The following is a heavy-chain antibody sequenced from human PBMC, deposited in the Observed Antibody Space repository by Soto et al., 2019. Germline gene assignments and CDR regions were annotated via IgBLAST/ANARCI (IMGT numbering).Heavy chain of an antibody. V-gene: IGHV5-51*01. Sequence: PGESLKISCKGSGYTFSNYWLGWVRQMPGEGLEWMGIIYLGDSDTRYSPSFQGQVTISADKSISTAYLQWRSLKASDTAMYYCARGVGIVATDGMDVWGQGTAVTVSS. CDR1: GYTFSNYW. CDR2: IYLGDSDT. J-gene: IGHJ6*02. CDR3: ARGVGIVATDGMDV. D-gene: IGHD5-12*01.